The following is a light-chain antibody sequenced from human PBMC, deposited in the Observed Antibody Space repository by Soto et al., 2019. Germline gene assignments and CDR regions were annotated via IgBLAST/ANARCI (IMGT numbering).Light chain of an antibody. Sequence: DIQMTQSPSSLSASVGDRVTITCQASQDISNYLNWYQQKPGKAPKLLIYDASNLETGVQSRFSGSGSGTDFTFIISSPQPEDIATYYCQQYDNLPLFTFGPGTKVDIK. J-gene: IGKJ3*01. CDR2: DAS. CDR3: QQYDNLPLFT. V-gene: IGKV1-33*01. CDR1: QDISNY.